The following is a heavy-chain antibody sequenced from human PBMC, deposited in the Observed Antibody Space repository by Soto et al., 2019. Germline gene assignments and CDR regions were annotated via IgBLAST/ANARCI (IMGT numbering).Heavy chain of an antibody. CDR2: INEDGSQT. J-gene: IGHJ4*02. V-gene: IGHV3-7*01. CDR3: ARWTRSISSFDY. Sequence: EVHLVESGGGLVQPGGSPRLSCAASGFAFSSYWMNWVRQAPGKGLDWVANINEDGSQTHYVDSMEGRLSVSRDNAGNSLYLQMNSLRVEDTAVYYCARWTRSISSFDYWGQGTLVTVSS. CDR1: GFAFSSYW. D-gene: IGHD2-2*01.